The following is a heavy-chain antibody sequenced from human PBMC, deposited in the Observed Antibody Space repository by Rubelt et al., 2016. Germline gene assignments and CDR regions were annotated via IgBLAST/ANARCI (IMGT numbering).Heavy chain of an antibody. CDR1: GFTFSSYW. J-gene: IGHJ5*02. D-gene: IGHD2/OR15-2a*01. Sequence: EVQLVESGGGLVQPGGSLRLSCAASGFTFSSYWMHWVRQAPGKGLVWVSYITASGGARYYADAVKGRFTVSRDNAKNLLYLEMNNVTDDDSALYYCVGDEYGVGGDPWGQGTLVTVSS. CDR2: ITASGGAR. V-gene: IGHV3-48*02. CDR3: VGDEYGVGGDP.